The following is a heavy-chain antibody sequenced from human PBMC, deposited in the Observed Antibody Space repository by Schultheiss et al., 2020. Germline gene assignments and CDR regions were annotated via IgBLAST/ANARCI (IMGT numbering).Heavy chain of an antibody. CDR2: IYNSGNT. CDR1: CGSISSYY. D-gene: IGHD6-13*01. V-gene: IGHV4-59*01. J-gene: IGHJ1*01. Sequence: SQPLSLTCPVSCGSISSYYWSWIRQPPGKRLGWIGYIYNSGNTNYNPSLKSRVTISVDTSSNQFSLRLSSVTAADTAVYYCARHVAGSGWYYFQHWGQGTLVTVSS. CDR3: ARHVAGSGWYYFQH.